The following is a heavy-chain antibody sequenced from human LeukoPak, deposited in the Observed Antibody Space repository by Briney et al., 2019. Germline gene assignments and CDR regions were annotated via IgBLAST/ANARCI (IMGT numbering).Heavy chain of an antibody. J-gene: IGHJ4*02. CDR3: ARASYGRQAGRLRFSFDY. Sequence: SETLSLTCAVYGGSFSGYYWSWIRQPPGKGLEWIGESNHSGSTNYNTSLKSRVTISVDTSKNQFSLKLSSVTAADTAVYYCARASYGRQAGRLRFSFDYWGQGTLVTVSS. V-gene: IGHV4-34*01. CDR1: GGSFSGYY. CDR2: SNHSGST. D-gene: IGHD5-12*01.